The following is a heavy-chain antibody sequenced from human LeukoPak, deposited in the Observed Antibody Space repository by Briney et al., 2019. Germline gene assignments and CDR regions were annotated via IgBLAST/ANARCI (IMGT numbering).Heavy chain of an antibody. Sequence: SVKVSCKASGGTFSSYAISWVRQAPGQGLEWMGRIIPILGIANYAQKFQGRVTMTRDTSTSTVYMELSSLRSEDTAVYYCARGYSSFDWFDPWGQGTLVTVSS. D-gene: IGHD6-19*01. J-gene: IGHJ5*02. CDR3: ARGYSSFDWFDP. V-gene: IGHV1-69*04. CDR1: GGTFSSYA. CDR2: IIPILGIA.